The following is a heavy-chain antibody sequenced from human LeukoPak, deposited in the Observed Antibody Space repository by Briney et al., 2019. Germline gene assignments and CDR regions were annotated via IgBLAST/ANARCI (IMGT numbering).Heavy chain of an antibody. CDR2: INLNSGGT. D-gene: IGHD3-16*02. V-gene: IGHV1-2*02. J-gene: IGHJ5*02. CDR3: ASSHYVWGSYRP. CDR1: GYTFTGYY. Sequence: ASVKVSCKASGYTFTGYYMHWVRQAPGQGLEWMGWINLNSGGTNYAQKFQGRVTMTRDTSISTAYMELSRLRSDDTAVYYCASSHYVWGSYRPWGQGTLVTVSS.